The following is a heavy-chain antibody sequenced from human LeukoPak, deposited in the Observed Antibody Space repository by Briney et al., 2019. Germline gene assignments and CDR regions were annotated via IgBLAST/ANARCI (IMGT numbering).Heavy chain of an antibody. D-gene: IGHD3/OR15-3a*01. CDR3: ASGLAFDY. Sequence: PGGSLRLSCAASGFTFSSYAMHWVRQAPGKGLEYVSAISSNGGSTYYANSVKGRFTISRDNSKNALYLQMGSLRAEDMAVYYCASGLAFDYWSQGTLVTVSS. CDR2: ISSNGGST. CDR1: GFTFSSYA. J-gene: IGHJ4*02. V-gene: IGHV3-64*01.